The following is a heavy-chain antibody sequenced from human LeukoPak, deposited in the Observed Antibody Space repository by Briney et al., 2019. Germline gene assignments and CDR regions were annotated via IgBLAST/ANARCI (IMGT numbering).Heavy chain of an antibody. D-gene: IGHD3-3*01. V-gene: IGHV3-43D*03. J-gene: IGHJ4*02. CDR2: ISWDGGSS. CDR1: GFTFSSHG. Sequence: PGGSLRLSCAASGFTFSSHGMSWVRQAPGKGLEWVSLISWDGGSSYYADSVKGRFTISRDNSKNSLYLQMNSLRAEDTALYYCAKPLMRGYRNPPGYWGQGTLVTVSS. CDR3: AKPLMRGYRNPPGY.